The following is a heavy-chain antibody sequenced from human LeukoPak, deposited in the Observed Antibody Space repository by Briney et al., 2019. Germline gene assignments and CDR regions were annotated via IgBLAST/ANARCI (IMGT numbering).Heavy chain of an antibody. CDR3: AKLKACTNGVCYTGWFDP. J-gene: IGHJ5*02. CDR1: GFTFSSYA. Sequence: GGSLRLSCAASGFTFSSYAMSWDRQAPGKGLEWVSAISGSGGSTYYADSVKGRFTISRDNSKNTLYLQMNSLRAEDTAVYYCAKLKACTNGVCYTGWFDPWGQGTLVTVSS. CDR2: ISGSGGST. D-gene: IGHD2-8*01. V-gene: IGHV3-23*01.